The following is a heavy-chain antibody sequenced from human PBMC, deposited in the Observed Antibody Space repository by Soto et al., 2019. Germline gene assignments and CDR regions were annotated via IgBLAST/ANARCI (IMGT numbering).Heavy chain of an antibody. J-gene: IGHJ3*02. V-gene: IGHV2-5*02. CDR3: AQARNDLVAFDI. CDR2: IYWDDDK. Sequence: GSGPTLVNPTQTLTLTCTFSGFSLNTGGVGVGWIRQSPGKALEWLGLIYWDDDKRYSPSLKTRLTITKDTSKNQVVLTMTNMEPVDTATYYCAQARNDLVAFDIWGQGTLVTVSS. D-gene: IGHD6-6*01. CDR1: GFSLNTGGVG.